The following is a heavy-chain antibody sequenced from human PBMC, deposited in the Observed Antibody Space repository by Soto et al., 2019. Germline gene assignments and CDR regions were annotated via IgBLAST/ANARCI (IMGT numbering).Heavy chain of an antibody. V-gene: IGHV4-61*01. D-gene: IGHD7-27*01. CDR3: SRDQGLGAGYFAL. CDR1: GGSVSSGTYY. Sequence: QVQLQESGPGQVKPSETLFLTCTVSGGSVSSGTYYWSWIRQPAGKGLEWMGYIYRGSPNYNPSRGRRATISVDPSRTQFSLMLSSVTAADTAVYYCSRDQGLGAGYFALWGRGTLVTVSS. CDR2: IYRGSP. J-gene: IGHJ2*01.